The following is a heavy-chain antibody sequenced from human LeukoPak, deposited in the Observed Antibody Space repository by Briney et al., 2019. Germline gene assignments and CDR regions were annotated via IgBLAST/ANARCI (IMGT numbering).Heavy chain of an antibody. Sequence: GGSLRLSCAASGFTFSSSAMSWVRQAPGKGLEWVSAVSFSGNFTYDRDSVKGRFTISRDNSKNMLYLQMNSLRAEDTAIYYCAKQVGYCSDGNCYFDYWGQGALVTVSS. D-gene: IGHD2-15*01. CDR1: GFTFSSSA. J-gene: IGHJ4*02. CDR3: AKQVGYCSDGNCYFDY. CDR2: VSFSGNFT. V-gene: IGHV3-23*01.